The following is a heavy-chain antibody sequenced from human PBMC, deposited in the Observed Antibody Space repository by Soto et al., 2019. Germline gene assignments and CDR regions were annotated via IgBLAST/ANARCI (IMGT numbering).Heavy chain of an antibody. CDR3: ARDYNLWFGELRTYYYYYMDV. D-gene: IGHD3-10*01. CDR2: IYSGGNT. Sequence: GGSLRLSCAASGFTVSSNYMSWVRQAPGKGLEWVSVIYSGGNTYYADSVKGRFTISRHNSKNTLYLQMNSLRAEDTAVYYCARDYNLWFGELRTYYYYYMDVWGKGTTVTVSS. CDR1: GFTVSSNY. V-gene: IGHV3-53*04. J-gene: IGHJ6*03.